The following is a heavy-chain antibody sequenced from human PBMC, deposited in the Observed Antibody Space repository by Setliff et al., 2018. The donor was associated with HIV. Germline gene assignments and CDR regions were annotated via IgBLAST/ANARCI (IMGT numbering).Heavy chain of an antibody. CDR2: ISTHNDDT. Sequence: ASVKVSCKASGYTFTTYAISWVRQAPGQGLEWMGWISTHNDDTDYAQKFQGRVTMTRDTSTSTVYMELRSLRSDDTAVYYCGTDRQDYSAGSYIYYSDYWGQGTLVTVSS. CDR1: GYTFTTYA. V-gene: IGHV1-18*01. J-gene: IGHJ4*02. CDR3: GTDRQDYSAGSYIYYSDY. D-gene: IGHD3-10*01.